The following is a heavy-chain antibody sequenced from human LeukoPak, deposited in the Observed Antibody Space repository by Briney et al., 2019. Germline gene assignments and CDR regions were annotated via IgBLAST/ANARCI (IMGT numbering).Heavy chain of an antibody. CDR2: ISGSGGRT. V-gene: IGHV3-23*01. J-gene: IGHJ4*02. D-gene: IGHD1-26*01. CDR1: GFTFSSYA. CDR3: AKDSQWEPRGDFDY. Sequence: GGSLRLSCAASGFTFSSYAMSWVRQAPGKGLEWVSAISGSGGRTYYADSVKGRFTISRDNSKNTLYLQMNSLRAEDTAVYYCAKDSQWEPRGDFDYWGQGTLVTVSS.